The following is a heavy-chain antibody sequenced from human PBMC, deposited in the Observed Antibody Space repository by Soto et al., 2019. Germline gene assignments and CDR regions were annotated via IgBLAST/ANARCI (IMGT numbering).Heavy chain of an antibody. CDR3: ARRQNYCSGGSCPWWFDP. CDR1: GGSISSGDYY. CDR2: IYYSGST. J-gene: IGHJ5*02. V-gene: IGHV4-30-4*01. D-gene: IGHD2-15*01. Sequence: SETLSLTCTVSGGSISSGDYYWSWIRQPPGKGLEWIGYIYYSGSTYYNPSLKSRVTISVDTSKNQFSLKLSSVTAADTAVYYCARRQNYCSGGSCPWWFDPWGQGTLVTVSS.